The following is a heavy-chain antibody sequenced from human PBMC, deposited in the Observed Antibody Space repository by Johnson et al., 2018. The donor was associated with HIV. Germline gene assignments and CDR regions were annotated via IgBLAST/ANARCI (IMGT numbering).Heavy chain of an antibody. V-gene: IGHV3-7*05. Sequence: EVQVLESGGGLVQPGGSLRLSCAASGFTFSSYGMHWVRQAPGKGLEWVANMNQGASEKNYVDSVKGRFTISRDNAKNSLYLQMNSLRAEDTALYYCARAPGYPDAFDIWGQGTMVTVSS. CDR1: GFTFSSYG. CDR2: MNQGASEK. D-gene: IGHD5-12*01. CDR3: ARAPGYPDAFDI. J-gene: IGHJ3*02.